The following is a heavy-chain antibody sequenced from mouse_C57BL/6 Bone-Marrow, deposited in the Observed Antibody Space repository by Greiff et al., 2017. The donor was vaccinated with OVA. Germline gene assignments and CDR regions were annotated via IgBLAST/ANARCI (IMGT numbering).Heavy chain of an antibody. J-gene: IGHJ4*01. CDR2: ISGGGGNT. CDR1: GFTFSSYT. CDR3: ARRSDFRRIMDY. D-gene: IGHD1-1*01. Sequence: EVQRVESGGGLVKPGGSLKLSCAASGFTFSSYTMSWVRQTPEKRLEWVATISGGGGNTYYPDSVKGRFTISRDNAKNTLYLQMSSLRSEDTALYYCARRSDFRRIMDYWGQGTSVTVSS. V-gene: IGHV5-9*01.